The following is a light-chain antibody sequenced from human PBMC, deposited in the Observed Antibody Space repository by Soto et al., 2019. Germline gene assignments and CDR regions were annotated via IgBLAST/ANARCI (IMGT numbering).Light chain of an antibody. J-gene: IGKJ1*01. V-gene: IGKV3-11*01. CDR1: KSVNSN. CDR3: QQRDIWPWT. CDR2: DAS. Sequence: EIVLTQSPATLSLSPRERATLSCLPSKSVNSNLVGCQQKPGQAPRLLLYDASKRATGIPARFSGSGSGTDFTLTISSLEPEDFAVYYCQQRDIWPWTFGQGTKVDI.